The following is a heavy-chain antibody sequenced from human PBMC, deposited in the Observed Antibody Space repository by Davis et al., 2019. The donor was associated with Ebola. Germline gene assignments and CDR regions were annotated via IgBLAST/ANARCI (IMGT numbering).Heavy chain of an antibody. J-gene: IGHJ5*02. CDR3: ARSSRSGYYWFDP. V-gene: IGHV4-39*01. D-gene: IGHD3-3*01. CDR1: GGSISSSSSY. Sequence: MPSETLSLTCTVSGGSISSSSSYWGWIRQPPGKGLEWIGHIYYSGRTYYNPSLKSRVTISVDTSKNPFSLKLSSVTAANTAVYYCARSSRSGYYWFDPWGQGTLVTVSS. CDR2: IYYSGRT.